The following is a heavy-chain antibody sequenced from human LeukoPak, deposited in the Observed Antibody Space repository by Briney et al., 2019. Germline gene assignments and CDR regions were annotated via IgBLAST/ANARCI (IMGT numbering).Heavy chain of an antibody. D-gene: IGHD6-13*01. CDR1: GFTFSTHW. CDR3: ARGPRFSIGATGTFDY. V-gene: IGHV3-74*01. J-gene: IGHJ4*02. Sequence: GGSLRLSCAAAGFTFSTHWMHWVRQAPGKGLVWVSRINSDGSSTRYADSVKGRFTISRDNANNTLYLQMNSLRAEDTAVYYCARGPRFSIGATGTFDYWGQGALVTVSS. CDR2: INSDGSST.